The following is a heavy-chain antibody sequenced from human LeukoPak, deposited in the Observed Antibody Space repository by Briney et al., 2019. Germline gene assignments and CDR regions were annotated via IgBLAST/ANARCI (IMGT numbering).Heavy chain of an antibody. Sequence: PGGSLRLSCVVSGFTFSRATMNWVRQAPGKGLEWVSSISSTSTYINYADSVKGRFTISRDNAKKSLYLQMNGLRGEDTAMYHCASDDYGDYEDGFDIWGQGTMVTVSS. CDR3: ASDDYGDYEDGFDI. CDR2: ISSTSTYI. J-gene: IGHJ3*02. CDR1: GFTFSRAT. V-gene: IGHV3-21*01. D-gene: IGHD4-17*01.